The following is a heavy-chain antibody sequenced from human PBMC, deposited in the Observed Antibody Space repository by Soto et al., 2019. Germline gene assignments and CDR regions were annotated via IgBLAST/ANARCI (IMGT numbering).Heavy chain of an antibody. CDR2: IYSGGST. CDR3: ATMAGYCSSTSCYDWFDP. V-gene: IGHV3-53*02. CDR1: GFTVSSNY. J-gene: IGHJ5*02. Sequence: EVQLVETGGGLIQPGGSLRLSCAASGFTVSSNYMSWVRQAPGKWLEWGSVIYSGGSTYYADSVKGRFTISRDNSKNTLYLQMNSLRAEDTAVYYCATMAGYCSSTSCYDWFDPWGQGTLVTVSS. D-gene: IGHD2-2*01.